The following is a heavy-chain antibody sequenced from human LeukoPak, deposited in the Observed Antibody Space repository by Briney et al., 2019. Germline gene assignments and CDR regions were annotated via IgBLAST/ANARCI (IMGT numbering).Heavy chain of an antibody. J-gene: IGHJ4*02. D-gene: IGHD3-10*01. CDR3: ARDHERFGEFGPFDY. CDR2: INPSGGST. CDR1: GYTFTSYY. V-gene: IGHV1-46*01. Sequence: VASVKVSCKASGYTFTSYYMHWVRQAPGQGLEWMGIINPSGGSTSYAQKFQGRVTMTRDTSTSTVYMELSSLRSEDTAVYYCARDHERFGEFGPFDYWGQGTLVTVSS.